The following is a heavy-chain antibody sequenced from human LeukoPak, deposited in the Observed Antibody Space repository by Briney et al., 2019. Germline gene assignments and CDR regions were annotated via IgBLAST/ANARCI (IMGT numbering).Heavy chain of an antibody. J-gene: IGHJ4*02. CDR1: GFTVTIHA. V-gene: IGHV3-30-3*01. CDR2: TDGTNK. CDR3: AKDLIAGPPDYFDY. D-gene: IGHD2-21*01. Sequence: PGGSLRLSCAASGFTVTIHAVHWVRQAPGKGLEWVAVTDGTNKFYSDSVRGRFTISGDTSKNTIYLQMNSLRPEDTAMYYCAKDLIAGPPDYFDYWGQGTLVSVSS.